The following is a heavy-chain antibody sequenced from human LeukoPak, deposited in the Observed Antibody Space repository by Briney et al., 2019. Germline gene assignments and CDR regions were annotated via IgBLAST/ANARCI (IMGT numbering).Heavy chain of an antibody. D-gene: IGHD2-2*01. Sequence: GGSLRLSCAASGFTFSSYWMSWVRQAPGKGLEWVANIKQDGSEEYYVDSVKGRFTISRDNAKNSLYLQMHSLRAEDTAVYYCARDDCSSISCYHNWFDPWGQGTLVTVSS. V-gene: IGHV3-7*01. J-gene: IGHJ5*02. CDR2: IKQDGSEE. CDR1: GFTFSSYW. CDR3: ARDDCSSISCYHNWFDP.